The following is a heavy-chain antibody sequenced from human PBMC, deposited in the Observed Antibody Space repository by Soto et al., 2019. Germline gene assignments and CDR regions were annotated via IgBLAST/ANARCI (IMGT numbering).Heavy chain of an antibody. Sequence: QVQLVQSGAEVKKPGASVKVSCKASGYTFTSYDINWVRQATGQGLEWMGWMNPNSGNTGYAQKLQGRVSMTRNTSISTAYMELSSLRSEDTAVYYCAQYYYDSSGRPYAFDIWGQGTMVTVSS. CDR1: GYTFTSYD. J-gene: IGHJ3*02. CDR2: MNPNSGNT. V-gene: IGHV1-8*01. D-gene: IGHD3-22*01. CDR3: AQYYYDSSGRPYAFDI.